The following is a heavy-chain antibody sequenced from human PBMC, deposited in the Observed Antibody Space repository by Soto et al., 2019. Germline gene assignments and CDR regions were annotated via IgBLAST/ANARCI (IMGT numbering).Heavy chain of an antibody. CDR1: GGTFSSYT. D-gene: IGHD2-2*01. CDR2: IIPILGMT. V-gene: IGHV1-69*02. J-gene: IGHJ4*02. Sequence: SVKVSCKASGGTFSSYTISWVRKAPGQGLEWMGRIIPILGMTNYVQRFQGRVTITADKSTSTAYMELSSLRSEDTAVYYCARGTKYCSTTTCYVAFDYWGQGTLVTVSS. CDR3: ARGTKYCSTTTCYVAFDY.